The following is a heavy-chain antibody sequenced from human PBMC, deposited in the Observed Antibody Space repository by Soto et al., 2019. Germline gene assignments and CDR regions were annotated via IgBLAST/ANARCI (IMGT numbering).Heavy chain of an antibody. J-gene: IGHJ5*02. D-gene: IGHD3-22*01. CDR2: IIPIFGTA. V-gene: IGHV1-69*13. Sequence: GASVKVSCKASGGTFSSYAISWVRQAPGQGLEWMGGIIPIFGTANYAQKFQGRVTITADESTSTAYMELSSLRSEDTAVYYCARVVYYDKNWFAPWGQGTLVTVSS. CDR3: ARVVYYDKNWFAP. CDR1: GGTFSSYA.